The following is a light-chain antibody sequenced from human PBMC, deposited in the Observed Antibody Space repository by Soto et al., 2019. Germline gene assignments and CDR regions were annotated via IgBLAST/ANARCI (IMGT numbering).Light chain of an antibody. J-gene: IGLJ1*01. Sequence: QSVLTQPPSVSAAPGQKVNISCTGSGSNVGTYSVSWYQHLPGTAPKLLIYDSTTRPSGIPDRFSGSKSGTSATLGITGLQTGDEAEYYCGLWDRRLTTYVFGPGTKLTVL. CDR1: GSNVGTYS. CDR3: GLWDRRLTTYV. V-gene: IGLV1-51*01. CDR2: DST.